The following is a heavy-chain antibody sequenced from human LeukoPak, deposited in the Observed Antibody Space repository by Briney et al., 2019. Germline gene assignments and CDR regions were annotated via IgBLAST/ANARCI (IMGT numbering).Heavy chain of an antibody. D-gene: IGHD2-2*01. CDR3: ARDFPTLLVVVPAAIYYGMDV. J-gene: IGHJ6*02. CDR1: GYTFTSYG. V-gene: IGHV1-18*01. CDR2: ISAHNGNT. Sequence: ASVKVSCKASGYTFTSYGISWVRQAPGQGLEWMGWISAHNGNTNYAQKLQGRVTMTTDTSTSTAYMELRSLRSDDTAVYYCARDFPTLLVVVPAAIYYGMDVWGQGTTVTVSS.